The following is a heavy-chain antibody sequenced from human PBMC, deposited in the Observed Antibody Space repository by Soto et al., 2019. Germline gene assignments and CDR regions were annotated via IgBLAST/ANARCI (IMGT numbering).Heavy chain of an antibody. CDR3: AKVRSADCSSTSCAIGAFDI. D-gene: IGHD2-2*01. Sequence: GGSLRLSCAASGFTFSNYAMNWVRQAPGKGLEWVSAISGSGGSTYYADSVKGRFTISRDNSKNTLYVQMNSLRAEDTAVYYCAKVRSADCSSTSCAIGAFDIWGQGTMVTVSS. CDR1: GFTFSNYA. V-gene: IGHV3-23*01. J-gene: IGHJ3*02. CDR2: ISGSGGST.